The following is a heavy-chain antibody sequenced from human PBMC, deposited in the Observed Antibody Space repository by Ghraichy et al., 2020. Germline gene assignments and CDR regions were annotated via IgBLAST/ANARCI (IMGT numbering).Heavy chain of an antibody. Sequence: GESLNISCAASGFTFSSYAMHWVRQAPGKGLEWVAVISYDGSNKYYADSVKGRFTISRDNSKNTLYLQMNSLRAEDTAVYYCARMYSSSIFLTGYWGQGTLVTVSS. D-gene: IGHD6-13*01. CDR3: ARMYSSSIFLTGY. V-gene: IGHV3-30*04. CDR2: ISYDGSNK. CDR1: GFTFSSYA. J-gene: IGHJ4*02.